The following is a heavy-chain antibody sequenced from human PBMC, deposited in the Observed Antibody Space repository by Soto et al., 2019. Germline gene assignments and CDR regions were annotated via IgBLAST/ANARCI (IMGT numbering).Heavy chain of an antibody. D-gene: IGHD2-15*01. V-gene: IGHV4-34*01. Sequence: QVQLQQWGAGLLKPSETLSLTCAVYGGSFSGYYWSWIRQPPGKGLEWIGEISHSGSTNYNPSLKSRVTISVDTSKNQFSLKLSSVTAADTAVYYCARGGYCSGGSCYSLIWGQGTMVTVSS. CDR1: GGSFSGYY. J-gene: IGHJ3*02. CDR3: ARGGYCSGGSCYSLI. CDR2: ISHSGST.